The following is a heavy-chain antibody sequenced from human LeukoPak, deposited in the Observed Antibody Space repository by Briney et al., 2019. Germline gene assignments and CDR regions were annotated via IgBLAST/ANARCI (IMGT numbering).Heavy chain of an antibody. CDR2: INSDGSST. V-gene: IGHV3-74*01. CDR1: GFTFSSYW. CDR3: ARDPGSGSGLGLVLDY. Sequence: GGCLRLSCAASGFTFSSYWMHWVRQAPGKGLVWVSRINSDGSSTSYADSVKGRFTISRDNAKNTLYLQMNSLRAEDTAVYYCARDPGSGSGLGLVLDYWGQGTLVTVSS. J-gene: IGHJ4*02. D-gene: IGHD3-10*01.